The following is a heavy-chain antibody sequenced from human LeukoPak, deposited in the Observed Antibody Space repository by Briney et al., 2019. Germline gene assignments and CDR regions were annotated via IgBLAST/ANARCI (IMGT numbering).Heavy chain of an antibody. CDR3: ARDRGIVGATFVY. Sequence: GASVKVSCKASGGTFSSYAISWVRQAPGQGLEWMGRIIPILGIANYAQKFQGRVTITADKSTSTAYMELSSLRSEDTAVYYCARDRGIVGATFVYWGQGTLVTVSS. CDR1: GGTFSSYA. D-gene: IGHD1-26*01. J-gene: IGHJ4*02. CDR2: IIPILGIA. V-gene: IGHV1-69*04.